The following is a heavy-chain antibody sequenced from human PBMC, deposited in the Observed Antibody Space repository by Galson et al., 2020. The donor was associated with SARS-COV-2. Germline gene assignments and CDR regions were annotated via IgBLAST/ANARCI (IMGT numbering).Heavy chain of an antibody. J-gene: IGHJ5*02. D-gene: IGHD2-15*01. CDR3: ATLKRRIEDPLGFDP. Sequence: ASVKVSCKVSGYTLTELSMHWVRQAPGKGLEWMGGFDPEDGETLYAQKFQGRVTMTEDTSTDTAYMEMSSLRTEDTVVYYCATLKRRIEDPLGFDPWGQGSLGTVSS. V-gene: IGHV1-24*01. CDR1: GYTLTELS. CDR2: FDPEDGET.